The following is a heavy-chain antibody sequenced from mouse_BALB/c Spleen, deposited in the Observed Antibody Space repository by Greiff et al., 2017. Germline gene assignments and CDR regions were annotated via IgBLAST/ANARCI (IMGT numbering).Heavy chain of an antibody. Sequence: QVQLQQSAAELARPGASVKMSCKASGYTFTSYTMHWVKQRPGQGLEWIGYINPSSGYTEYNQKFKDKTTLTADKSSSTAYMQLSSLTSEDSAVYYCARNAGGWFAYWGQGTLVTVSA. CDR2: INPSSGYT. J-gene: IGHJ3*01. CDR3: ARNAGGWFAY. V-gene: IGHV1-4*02. CDR1: GYTFTSYT.